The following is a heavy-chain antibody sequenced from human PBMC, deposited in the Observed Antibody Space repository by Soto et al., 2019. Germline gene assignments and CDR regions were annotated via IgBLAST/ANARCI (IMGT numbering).Heavy chain of an antibody. CDR2: VNPKSGNT. V-gene: IGHV1-8*01. CDR3: TRPYCDTTSCFTDWFDP. D-gene: IGHD2-2*02. J-gene: IGHJ5*02. CDR1: GYSFTNYD. Sequence: ASVKVSCKASGYSFTNYDITWVRQAAGQGLEWMGWVNPKSGNTDYAQKFRGRVTMTTNSSISTAYLQLSALTSEDTAVYYCTRPYCDTTSCFTDWFDPWGQGTLVTV.